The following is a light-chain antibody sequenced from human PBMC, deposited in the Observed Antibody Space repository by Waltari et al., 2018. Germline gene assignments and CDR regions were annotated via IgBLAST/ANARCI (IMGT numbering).Light chain of an antibody. CDR1: SPNLGTNF. Sequence: QSVLTQPPSVSAAPGQKVTISCPGSSPNLGTNFLSWSHQLPGTAPKLLSNEDNKRPSTIPDRFAGSKSGTSATLGITGLQTGDEADYYCGTWDNSLDAKLFGGGTRLTVL. CDR3: GTWDNSLDAKL. V-gene: IGLV1-51*02. CDR2: EDN. J-gene: IGLJ2*01.